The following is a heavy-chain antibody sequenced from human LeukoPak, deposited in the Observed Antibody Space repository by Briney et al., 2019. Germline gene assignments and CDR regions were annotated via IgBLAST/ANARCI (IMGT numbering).Heavy chain of an antibody. CDR1: GFTFSSYA. CDR3: AKLAGYYDSSGYLFDY. D-gene: IGHD3-22*01. J-gene: IGHJ4*02. CDR2: ISGSGGST. Sequence: GGSLRLSCAASGFTFSSYAMSWVRQAPGKGLEWVSAISGSGGSTYYADSVKGRFTISRDNSKNTLYLQMNSLRAEDTAVYYCAKLAGYYDSSGYLFDYCGQGTLVTVSS. V-gene: IGHV3-23*01.